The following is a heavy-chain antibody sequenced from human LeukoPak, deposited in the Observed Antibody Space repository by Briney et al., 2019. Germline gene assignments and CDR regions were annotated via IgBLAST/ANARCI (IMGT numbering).Heavy chain of an antibody. J-gene: IGHJ6*03. V-gene: IGHV4-34*01. CDR1: GGSFSGYY. D-gene: IGHD6-19*01. CDR2: INHSGST. CDR3: ARGIPNSGWYFYYYYMDV. Sequence: SETLSLTCAVYGGSFSGYYWSWIRQPPGKGQEWIGEINHSGSTNYNPSLKSRVTISVDTSKNQFSLKLSSVTAADTAVYYCARGIPNSGWYFYYYYMDVWGKGTTVTVSS.